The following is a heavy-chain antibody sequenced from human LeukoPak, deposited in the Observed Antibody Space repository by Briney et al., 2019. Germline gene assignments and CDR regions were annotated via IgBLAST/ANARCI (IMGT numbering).Heavy chain of an antibody. J-gene: IGHJ5*02. Sequence: GESLKISCKGSGYSFTSYWNGWVRQMPGKGLEWMGIIYPGDSDTRYSPSFQGQVTISADKSISTAYLQWSSLKASDTAMYYCARLHDYSNYPNWFDPWGQGTLVTVSS. CDR3: ARLHDYSNYPNWFDP. CDR1: GYSFTSYW. V-gene: IGHV5-51*01. CDR2: IYPGDSDT. D-gene: IGHD4-11*01.